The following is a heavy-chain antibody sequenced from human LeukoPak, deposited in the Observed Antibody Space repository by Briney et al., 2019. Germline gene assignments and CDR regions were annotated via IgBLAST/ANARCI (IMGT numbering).Heavy chain of an antibody. J-gene: IGHJ4*02. CDR3: AKDRWKGYCSSTSCFGITDY. CDR2: IRYDGSNK. D-gene: IGHD2-2*01. CDR1: GFTFSSYG. V-gene: IGHV3-30*02. Sequence: GGSLRLSCAASGFTFSSYGMHWVRQAPGKGLEWVVFIRYDGSNKYYADSVKGRFTISRDNSKNTLYLQMNSLRAEDTAVYYCAKDRWKGYCSSTSCFGITDYWGQGTLVTVSS.